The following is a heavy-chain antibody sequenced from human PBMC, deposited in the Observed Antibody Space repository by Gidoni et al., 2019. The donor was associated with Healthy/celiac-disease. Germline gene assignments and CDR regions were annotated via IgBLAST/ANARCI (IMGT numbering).Heavy chain of an antibody. CDR1: GGNFSSYA. CDR2: IIPIPGIA. Sequence: QVQLVQSGAEVKKPWSSVKFSCKASGGNFSSYAISWVRQAPGQGLGLMGRIIPIPGIANYAKKFQGRVTITAEKSTSTDYMELSSLRSEDTAVYYCARDWADVTTDYWGQGTLVTVSS. CDR3: ARDWADVTTDY. V-gene: IGHV1-69*04. J-gene: IGHJ4*02. D-gene: IGHD4-17*01.